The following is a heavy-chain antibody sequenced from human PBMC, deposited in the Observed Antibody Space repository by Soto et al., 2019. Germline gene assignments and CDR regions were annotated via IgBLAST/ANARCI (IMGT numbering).Heavy chain of an antibody. CDR1: GFNFSSYA. CDR3: AKDLNVVVIAIPGTDAFDI. CDR2: ISGSGGST. J-gene: IGHJ3*02. Sequence: PGGSMSLSCAASGFNFSSYAMSWVRPAPGKGLEWVSAISGSGGSTYYADSVKGRFTISRDNSKNTPYLQMNSRRAEDTAVYYCAKDLNVVVIAIPGTDAFDIWGQGKMVTVSS. D-gene: IGHD2-21*01. V-gene: IGHV3-23*01.